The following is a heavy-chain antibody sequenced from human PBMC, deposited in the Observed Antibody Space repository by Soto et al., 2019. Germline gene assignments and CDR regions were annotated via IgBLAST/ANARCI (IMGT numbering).Heavy chain of an antibody. Sequence: ASVKVSCKASGYTFTSYYMHWVRQAPGQGLEWMGIINPSGGSTSYAQKFQGRVTMTRDTSTSTVYMELSSLRSEDTAVYYCARDYDILTGYARIGLYGMDVWGQGTTATVSS. J-gene: IGHJ6*02. CDR1: GYTFTSYY. CDR3: ARDYDILTGYARIGLYGMDV. V-gene: IGHV1-46*01. D-gene: IGHD3-9*01. CDR2: INPSGGST.